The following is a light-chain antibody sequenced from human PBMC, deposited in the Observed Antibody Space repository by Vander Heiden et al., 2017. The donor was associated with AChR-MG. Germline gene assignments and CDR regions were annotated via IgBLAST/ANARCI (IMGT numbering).Light chain of an antibody. CDR3: QQYGSSPPT. CDR1: QSVRSNY. J-gene: IGKJ1*01. CDR2: DAS. Sequence: ELVLTQSPGNLSLSPGERATLSCGASQSVRSNYLAWYQQKPGLAPRLLIYDASSRATGIPDRFSGSGSGTDFALTISRLEPEDFAVYYCQQYGSSPPTFGPGTKVEIK. V-gene: IGKV3D-20*01.